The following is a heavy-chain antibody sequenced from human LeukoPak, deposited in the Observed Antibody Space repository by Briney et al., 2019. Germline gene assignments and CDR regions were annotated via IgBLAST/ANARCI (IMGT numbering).Heavy chain of an antibody. V-gene: IGHV4-39*07. Sequence: SETLSLTCTVSRGSISGSSYYWGWIRQPPGEGLEWIGSIYYSGNTYYNPSLKSRVTISVDTSKNQFSLKLTSVTAADTAVYYCATGQITAAAFIDYWGQGTLVTVSS. CDR2: IYYSGNT. CDR3: ATGQITAAAFIDY. D-gene: IGHD2-2*01. J-gene: IGHJ4*02. CDR1: RGSISGSSYY.